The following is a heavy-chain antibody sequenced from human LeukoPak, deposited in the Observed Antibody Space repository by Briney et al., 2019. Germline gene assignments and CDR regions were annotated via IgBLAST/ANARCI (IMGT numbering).Heavy chain of an antibody. Sequence: PGGSLRLSCAASGFTVSSNYMNWVRQAPGKGLEWVSYISSSSGTILYADSVRGRFTISRDNAKNSLYLQMNSLRAEDTAVYYCARGDYFDDSASPVDYWGQGTLVTVSS. CDR2: ISSSSGTI. J-gene: IGHJ4*02. CDR3: ARGDYFDDSASPVDY. D-gene: IGHD2/OR15-2a*01. CDR1: GFTVSSNY. V-gene: IGHV3-48*01.